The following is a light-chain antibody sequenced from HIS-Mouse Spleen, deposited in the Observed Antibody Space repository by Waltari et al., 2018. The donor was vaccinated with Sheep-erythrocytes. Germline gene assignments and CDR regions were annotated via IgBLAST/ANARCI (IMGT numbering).Light chain of an antibody. CDR2: QDS. CDR3: QAWDSSTAV. CDR1: KLGDTY. V-gene: IGLV3-1*01. J-gene: IGLJ2*01. Sequence: SYELTQPPSVSVSPGQTASTTCSGDKLGDTYACWSQQKPGQSPVLVIYQDSKRPSGIPERFSGSNSGNTATLTISGTQAMDEADYYCQAWDSSTAVFGGGTKLTVL.